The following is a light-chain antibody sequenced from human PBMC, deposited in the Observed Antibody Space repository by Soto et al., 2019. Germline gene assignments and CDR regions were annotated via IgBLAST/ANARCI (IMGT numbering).Light chain of an antibody. CDR3: QQYGSSPYT. V-gene: IGKV3-20*01. J-gene: IGKJ2*01. CDR1: QSVSSDY. CDR2: GAS. Sequence: ESVLTQSPGTLSLSPGERATLSCRASQSVSSDYLAWYQQTPGQAPRLLMYGASSRAAGIPDRFGGSGSGTDFTLTISRLEPEDFAVYYCQQYGSSPYTFGQGTKLEIK.